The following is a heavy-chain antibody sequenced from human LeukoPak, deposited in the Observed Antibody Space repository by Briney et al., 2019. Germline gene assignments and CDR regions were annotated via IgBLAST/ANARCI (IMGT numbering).Heavy chain of an antibody. J-gene: IGHJ5*02. D-gene: IGHD6-13*01. CDR2: IYYSGST. CDR1: GGSISSYY. CDR3: ARGSAADMNWFDP. V-gene: IGHV4-59*01. Sequence: SETLSLTCTVSGGSISSYYWSWIRQPPGKGLEWIGYIYYSGSTNYNPSLKSRVTISVDTSKNRFSLKLSSVTAADTAVYYCARGSAADMNWFDPWGQGTLVTVSS.